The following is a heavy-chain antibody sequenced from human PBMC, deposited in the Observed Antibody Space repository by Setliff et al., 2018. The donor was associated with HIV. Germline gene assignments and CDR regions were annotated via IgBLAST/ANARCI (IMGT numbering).Heavy chain of an antibody. V-gene: IGHV4-34*01. Sequence: SETLSLTCAVYGGSFSGYYWSWIRQPPWKGLEWIGEINHSGSTNYNPSLETRVTISVDTSKNQFSLKLSSVTAADTAVYYCAKGVAGLQYYYYYMDVWGKGTTVTVSS. CDR2: INHSGST. CDR3: AKGVAGLQYYYYYMDV. CDR1: GGSFSGYY. J-gene: IGHJ6*03. D-gene: IGHD6-19*01.